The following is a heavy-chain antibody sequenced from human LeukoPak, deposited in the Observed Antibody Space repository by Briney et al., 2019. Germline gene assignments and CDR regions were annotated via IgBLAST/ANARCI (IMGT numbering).Heavy chain of an antibody. D-gene: IGHD1-14*01. J-gene: IGHJ4*02. Sequence: SETLSLTCVVSGASIRSNNYYWGWIRQPPGKGLEWIGSIYYSGSTYYNPSLKSRVTISVDTSKNQFSLKLSSVTAADTAVYYCARVGIGTTLYYFDYWGQGTLVTVSS. CDR3: ARVGIGTTLYYFDY. CDR2: IYYSGST. V-gene: IGHV4-39*07. CDR1: GASIRSNNYY.